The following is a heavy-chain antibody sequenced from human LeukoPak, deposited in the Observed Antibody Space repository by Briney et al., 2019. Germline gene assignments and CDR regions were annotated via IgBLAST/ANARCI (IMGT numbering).Heavy chain of an antibody. D-gene: IGHD3-10*01. CDR1: GYTFTGYY. Sequence: ASVKVSCKASGYTFTGYYMHWVRQAPGQGLEWMGWINPNSGGTNYAQKFQGRVTMTRDMSISTAYMELSRLRSDDTAVYYCARDLGGITMVRGVISIFDYWGQGTLVTVSS. J-gene: IGHJ4*02. CDR3: ARDLGGITMVRGVISIFDY. CDR2: INPNSGGT. V-gene: IGHV1-2*02.